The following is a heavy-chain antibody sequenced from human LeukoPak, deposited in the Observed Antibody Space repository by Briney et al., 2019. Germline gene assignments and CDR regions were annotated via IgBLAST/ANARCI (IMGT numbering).Heavy chain of an antibody. V-gene: IGHV4-59*01. CDR3: ARGGDGYNAYFDY. CDR2: IYYSGST. Sequence: SETLSLTCTVSGGAISRYYWSWIRQPPGKGLEWIGYIYYSGSTNYNPSLKSRVTISVDTSKNQFSLKLSSVTAADTAVYYCARGGDGYNAYFDYWGQGTLVIVSS. D-gene: IGHD5-24*01. J-gene: IGHJ4*02. CDR1: GGAISRYY.